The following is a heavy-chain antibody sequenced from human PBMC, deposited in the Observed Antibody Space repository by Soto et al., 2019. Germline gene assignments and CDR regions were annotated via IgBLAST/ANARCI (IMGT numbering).Heavy chain of an antibody. CDR1: GFTFSSYA. CDR2: ISGSGGST. Sequence: PGGSLRLSCAASGFTFSSYAMSWVRQAPGKGLEWVSAISGSGGSTYYADSVKGRFTISRDNSKNTLYLQMNSLRAEDTAVYYCAKAPFAFGTYGPWVYFDYWGQGTLVTV. D-gene: IGHD3-10*01. V-gene: IGHV3-23*01. CDR3: AKAPFAFGTYGPWVYFDY. J-gene: IGHJ4*02.